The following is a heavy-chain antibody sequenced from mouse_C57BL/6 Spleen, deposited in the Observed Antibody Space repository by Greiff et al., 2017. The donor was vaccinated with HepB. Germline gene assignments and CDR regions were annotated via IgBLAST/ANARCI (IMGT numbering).Heavy chain of an antibody. CDR1: GFSLTSYG. Sequence: QVQLQQSGPGLVQPSQSLSITCTVSGFSLTSYGVHWVRQSPGKGLEWLGVIWSGGSTDYNAAFISRLSISKDNSKSQVFFKMNSLQADDTAIYYWAVFYYSKGGGFASGGKGTLYTVSA. CDR2: IWSGGST. J-gene: IGHJ3*01. D-gene: IGHD2-5*01. CDR3: AVFYYSKGGGFAS. V-gene: IGHV2-2*01.